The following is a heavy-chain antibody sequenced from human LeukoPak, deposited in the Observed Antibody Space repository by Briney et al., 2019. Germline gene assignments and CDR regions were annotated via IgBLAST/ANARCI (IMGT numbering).Heavy chain of an antibody. CDR3: ARVLDYYGSGSRDFDY. J-gene: IGHJ4*02. V-gene: IGHV4-34*01. Sequence: SETLSLTCAVYGGSSSGYYWSWIRQPPGKGLEWIGSIYYSGSTYYNPSLRSRVTISVDTSKNQFSLKLSSVTAADTAVYYCARVLDYYGSGSRDFDYWGQGTLVTVSS. CDR2: IYYSGST. CDR1: GGSSSGYY. D-gene: IGHD3-10*01.